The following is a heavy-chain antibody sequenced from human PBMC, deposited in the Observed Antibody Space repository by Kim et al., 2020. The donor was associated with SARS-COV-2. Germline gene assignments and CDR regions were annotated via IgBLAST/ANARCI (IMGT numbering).Heavy chain of an antibody. J-gene: IGHJ4*02. D-gene: IGHD3-10*01. V-gene: IGHV3-15*01. CDR1: GFTFSNAW. Sequence: GGSLRLSCAASGFTFSNAWMSWVRQAPGKGLEWVGRIKSKTDGGTTDYAAPVKGRFTISRDDSKNTLYLQMNSLKTEDTAVYYCTTGITMVRGVMGYWGQGTLVTVSS. CDR2: IKSKTDGGTT. CDR3: TTGITMVRGVMGY.